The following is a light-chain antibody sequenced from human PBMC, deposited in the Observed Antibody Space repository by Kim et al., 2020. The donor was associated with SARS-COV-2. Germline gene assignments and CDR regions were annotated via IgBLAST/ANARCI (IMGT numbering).Light chain of an antibody. CDR1: QSVSSNY. Sequence: APRERATLSCRASQSVSSNYIAWYQQKPGQAPRLLIHGASSRATGIPDRFSGSGSRTDFTLTISRLEPEDFAVYYCHHYGSSPETFGQGTKVDIK. CDR3: HHYGSSPET. CDR2: GAS. V-gene: IGKV3-20*01. J-gene: IGKJ1*01.